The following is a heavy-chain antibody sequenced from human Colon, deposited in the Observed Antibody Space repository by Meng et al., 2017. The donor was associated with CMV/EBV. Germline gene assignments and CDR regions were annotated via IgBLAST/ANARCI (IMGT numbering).Heavy chain of an antibody. Sequence: GESLKISCAASGFTFSSYAMSWVRQAPGKGLEWVSALSGSGVSTYHADSVKGRFTISRDNSKNTLYLQMNSLRAEDTAVYYCAKDRFSNYHYYYMDVWGKGTTVTVSS. CDR3: AKDRFSNYHYYYMDV. D-gene: IGHD3-10*01. CDR1: GFTFSSYA. CDR2: LSGSGVST. V-gene: IGHV3-23*01. J-gene: IGHJ6*03.